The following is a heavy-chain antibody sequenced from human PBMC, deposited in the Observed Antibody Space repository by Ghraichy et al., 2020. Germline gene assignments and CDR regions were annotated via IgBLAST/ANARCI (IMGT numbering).Heavy chain of an antibody. J-gene: IGHJ4*02. CDR3: ARRSGALLDY. V-gene: IGHV4-39*01. CDR1: GGSISSSSYY. Sequence: SETLSLTCTVSGGSISSSSYYWGWIRQPPGKGLEWIGSIYYSGSTYYNPSLKSRVTISVDTSKNQFSLKLSSVTAADTAVYYCARRSGALLDYWGQGTLVTVSS. CDR2: IYYSGST. D-gene: IGHD3-3*01.